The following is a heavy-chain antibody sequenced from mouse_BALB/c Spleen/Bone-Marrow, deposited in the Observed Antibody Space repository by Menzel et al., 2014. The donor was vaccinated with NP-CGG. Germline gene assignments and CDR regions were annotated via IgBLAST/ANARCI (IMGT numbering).Heavy chain of an antibody. CDR1: GFTFSSFG. J-gene: IGHJ2*01. V-gene: IGHV5-17*02. CDR3: AGSGSSSGYFDY. D-gene: IGHD1-1*01. Sequence: EVQRVESGGGLVQPGGSRKLSCAASGFTFSSFGMHWVRQAPEKGLEWVAYISSGSSTIYYADTVMGRFTISRDNPKNTLFLQMTSLRSEDTAMYYCAGSGSSSGYFDYWGQGTTLTVSS. CDR2: ISSGSSTI.